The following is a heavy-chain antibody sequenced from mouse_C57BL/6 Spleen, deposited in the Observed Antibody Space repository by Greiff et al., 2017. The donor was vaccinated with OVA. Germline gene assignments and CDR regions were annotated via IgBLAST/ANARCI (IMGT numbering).Heavy chain of an antibody. D-gene: IGHD1-1*01. CDR1: GYTFTDYY. J-gene: IGHJ4*01. V-gene: IGHV1-26*01. Sequence: EVKLQQSGPELVKPGASVKISCKASGYTFTDYYMNWVKQSHGKSLEWIGDINPNNGGTSYNQKFKGKATLTVDKSSSTAYMELRSLTSEDSAVYYCARSDYYGSSYAMDYWGQGTSVTVSS. CDR2: INPNNGGT. CDR3: ARSDYYGSSYAMDY.